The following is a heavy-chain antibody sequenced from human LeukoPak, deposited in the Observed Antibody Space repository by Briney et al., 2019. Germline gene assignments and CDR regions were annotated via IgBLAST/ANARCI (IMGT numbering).Heavy chain of an antibody. V-gene: IGHV3-66*02. CDR1: GFTVSNNY. CDR3: AGRRVLDASFDY. CDR2: IYSGDNT. D-gene: IGHD3-16*01. Sequence: GGSLRLSCAASGFTVSNNYMSWVRQAPGKGLEWVSVIYSGDNTYYLESVKGRFTISRDNSKDTLFLQMNRLGAEDTAVYYCAGRRVLDASFDYWGQGTLVTVSS. J-gene: IGHJ4*02.